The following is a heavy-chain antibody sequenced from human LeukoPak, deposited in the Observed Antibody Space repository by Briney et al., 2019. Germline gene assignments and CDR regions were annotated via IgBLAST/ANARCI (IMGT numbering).Heavy chain of an antibody. D-gene: IGHD4-17*01. CDR1: GFIFRNYW. Sequence: GGSLRLSCVASGFIFRNYWMSWIRQAPGKGLEWVANINHDGGDKNYVDSVKGRFTISRDNAKSSLYLQMNSLRVEDTAVYYCTITGGPTVTAFDLWGQGILVTVSS. CDR2: INHDGGDK. V-gene: IGHV3-7*02. J-gene: IGHJ4*02. CDR3: TITGGPTVTAFDL.